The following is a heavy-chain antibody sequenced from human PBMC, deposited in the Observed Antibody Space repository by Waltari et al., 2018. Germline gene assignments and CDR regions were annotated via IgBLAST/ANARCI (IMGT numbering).Heavy chain of an antibody. CDR2: INHSGST. CDR1: GGSFSGYY. CDR3: ARVLPRAYYYDSSGYFDY. D-gene: IGHD3-22*01. J-gene: IGHJ4*02. V-gene: IGHV4-34*01. Sequence: QVQLQQWGAGLLKPSETLSLTCAVYGGSFSGYYWSWIRQPPGKGLEWIGEINHSGSTNYTPSLKSRVTISVDTSKNQFSLKLSSVTAADTAVYYCARVLPRAYYYDSSGYFDYWGQGTLVTVSS.